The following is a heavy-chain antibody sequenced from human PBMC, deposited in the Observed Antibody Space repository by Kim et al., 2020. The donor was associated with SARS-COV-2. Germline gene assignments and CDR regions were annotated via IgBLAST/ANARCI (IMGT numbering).Heavy chain of an antibody. J-gene: IGHJ5*02. Sequence: SETLSLTCTVSGGSISSSIYYWGWIRQPPGKGLEWIGSIYYSGSTYYNPSLKSRVTISVDTSKNQFSLKLSSVTAADTAVYYCARDGRAAAGDLFDPWGQGTLVTVSS. D-gene: IGHD6-13*01. V-gene: IGHV4-39*07. CDR2: IYYSGST. CDR1: GGSISSSIYY. CDR3: ARDGRAAAGDLFDP.